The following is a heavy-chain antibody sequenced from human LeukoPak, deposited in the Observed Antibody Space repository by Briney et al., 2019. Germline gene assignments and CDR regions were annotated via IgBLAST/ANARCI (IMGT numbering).Heavy chain of an antibody. D-gene: IGHD6-6*01. CDR2: FDPEDGET. Sequence: ASVKVSCKFSGYTLTELSMHWVRQAPGKGLEWMGGFDPEDGETIYAQKFQGRVTMTEDTSTDTAYMELSSLRSEDTAVYYCATRAAPHLHYYYYGMDVWGQGTTVTVSS. CDR1: GYTLTELS. CDR3: ATRAAPHLHYYYYGMDV. V-gene: IGHV1-24*01. J-gene: IGHJ6*02.